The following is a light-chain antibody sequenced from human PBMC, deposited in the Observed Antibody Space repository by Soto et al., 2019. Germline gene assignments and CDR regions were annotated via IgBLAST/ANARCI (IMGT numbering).Light chain of an antibody. CDR3: CSYAVTSTYV. CDR1: SSDIGYYNL. V-gene: IGLV2-23*01. J-gene: IGLJ1*01. Sequence: TQPGCVYGSRGQSIPISCTGTSSDIGYYNLVSWYQHHPGKAPKFLIYEGTKRPSGVSSRFSGSKSGNTASLTISGLQAEDEAYYYCCSYAVTSTYVFGTGTKVTVL. CDR2: EGT.